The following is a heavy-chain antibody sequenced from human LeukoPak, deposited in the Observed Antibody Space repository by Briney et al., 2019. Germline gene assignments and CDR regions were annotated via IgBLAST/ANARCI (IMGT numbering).Heavy chain of an antibody. CDR1: GFTVSSNY. D-gene: IGHD3-22*01. V-gene: IGHV3-53*01. CDR2: IYSGGST. Sequence: GGSLRLSCAASGFTVSSNYMSWVRQAPGKGLEWVSVIYSGGSTYYADSVKGRFTISRDNSKNTLYLQMNSLRAEDTAVYYCARTSSRYRNYYDSSGYYRLFDYWGQGTLVTVSS. CDR3: ARTSSRYRNYYDSSGYYRLFDY. J-gene: IGHJ4*02.